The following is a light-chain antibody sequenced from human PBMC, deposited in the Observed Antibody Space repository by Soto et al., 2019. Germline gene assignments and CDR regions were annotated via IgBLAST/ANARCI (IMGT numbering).Light chain of an antibody. CDR1: QGISSD. Sequence: DIQLTQSPSFLSASVGDRVTITCRASQGISSDLAWYQQKPGKAPKLLIYAASTLQSGVPSRFNGSGSGTEFTLTISSLHPEDFATYYCQQLNSYLSFTFGPGTKVDIK. CDR3: QQLNSYLSFT. CDR2: AAS. J-gene: IGKJ3*01. V-gene: IGKV1-9*01.